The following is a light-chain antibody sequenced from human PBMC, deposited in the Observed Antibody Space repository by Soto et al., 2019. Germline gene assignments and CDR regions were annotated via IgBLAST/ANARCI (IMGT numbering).Light chain of an antibody. CDR3: QQFPTWT. CDR2: GAS. V-gene: IGKV3-20*01. Sequence: EIVLTQSPATLSLSPGERATLSYRASQSVSSSYLAWYQQKPGQAPRLLIYGASSRATGIPDRFSGSGSGTDLTLTLSRLEPDDFAVYYCQQFPTWTFGQGIKVEIK. J-gene: IGKJ1*01. CDR1: QSVSSSY.